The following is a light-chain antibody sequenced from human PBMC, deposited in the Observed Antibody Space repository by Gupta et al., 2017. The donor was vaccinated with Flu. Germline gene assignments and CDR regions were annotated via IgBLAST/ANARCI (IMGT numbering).Light chain of an antibody. V-gene: IGLV3-21*02. CDR1: YIGSKS. J-gene: IGLJ3*02. CDR3: QVWDTSSDHVV. CDR2: DDR. Sequence: SYLLTPPPSLSVASGQTAKISCGGNYIGSKSVHWYQQKPGQAPVVVVYDDRDRPSGIPERFSGSNSGNSATLTISRVEAGDEADYYCQVWDTSSDHVVFGGGTKLTVL.